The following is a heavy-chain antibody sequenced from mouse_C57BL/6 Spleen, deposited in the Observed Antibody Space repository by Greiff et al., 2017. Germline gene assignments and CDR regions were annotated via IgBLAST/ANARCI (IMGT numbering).Heavy chain of an antibody. J-gene: IGHJ4*01. CDR2: LYPRSGNT. Sequence: VQLQQSGAELARPGASVKLSCKASGYTFTSYGISWVKQRNGQGLEWIGELYPRSGNTYYNEKFKGKATLTAAKASSTAYMELRSLTSEDSAVYFCASSGDGYYAMDYWGQGTSVTVSS. CDR3: ASSGDGYYAMDY. V-gene: IGHV1-81*01. D-gene: IGHD2-3*01. CDR1: GYTFTSYG.